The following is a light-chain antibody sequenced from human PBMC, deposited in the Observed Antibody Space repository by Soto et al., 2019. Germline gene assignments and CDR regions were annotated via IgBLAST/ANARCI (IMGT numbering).Light chain of an antibody. V-gene: IGKV1-5*01. CDR1: HYISMW. J-gene: IGKJ1*01. Sequence: DIQMTQSPSSLSGSVGDMFTITCRAIHYISMWLAWYQQRPGKAPSLLITDDSKLESGVPPRFNGSRSETEFTLTIRNLQPDDFATYYCKQYNSFPWRFGLGTKVDIK. CDR2: DDS. CDR3: KQYNSFPWR.